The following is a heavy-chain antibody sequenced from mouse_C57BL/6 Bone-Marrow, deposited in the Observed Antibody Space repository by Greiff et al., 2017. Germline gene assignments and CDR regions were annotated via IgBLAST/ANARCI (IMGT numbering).Heavy chain of an antibody. CDR3: ASETAQARAWFAY. CDR1: GYTFTSYG. D-gene: IGHD3-2*02. J-gene: IGHJ3*01. CDR2: IYPRSGNT. V-gene: IGHV1-81*01. Sequence: QVQLQQSGAELARPGASVKLSCKASGYTFTSYGISWVKQRTGQGLEWIGEIYPRSGNTYYNEKFKGKATLTADKASSTAYMELRSLTSEDSAVYFCASETAQARAWFAYWGQGTLVTVSA.